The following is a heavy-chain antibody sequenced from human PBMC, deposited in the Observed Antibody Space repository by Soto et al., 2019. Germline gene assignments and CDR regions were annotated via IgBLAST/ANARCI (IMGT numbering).Heavy chain of an antibody. Sequence: GESLKISCKGSGYSFTSYWIGWVRQMPGKGLEWMGIIYPGDSDTRYSPSFQGQVTISADKSISTAYLQWSSLKASDTAMYYCARSWGRYCSSTCCSPLYYFDYWGQGTLVTVSS. CDR1: GYSFTSYW. J-gene: IGHJ4*02. CDR2: IYPGDSDT. V-gene: IGHV5-51*01. CDR3: ARSWGRYCSSTCCSPLYYFDY. D-gene: IGHD2-2*01.